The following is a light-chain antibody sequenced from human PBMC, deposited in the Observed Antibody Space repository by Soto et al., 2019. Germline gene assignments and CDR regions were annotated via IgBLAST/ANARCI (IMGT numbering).Light chain of an antibody. CDR2: EVS. CDR1: RSDVGGYNY. J-gene: IGLJ1*01. V-gene: IGLV2-14*01. Sequence: QSALTQTASVSGSPGQSITISCTGTRSDVGGYNYVSWYQQHPGKAPKLMIFEVSSRPSGVSYRFSGSKSGNTASLTISGLQAEDEADYYCSSYTSSSTLYVVGSGTKLTVL. CDR3: SSYTSSSTLYV.